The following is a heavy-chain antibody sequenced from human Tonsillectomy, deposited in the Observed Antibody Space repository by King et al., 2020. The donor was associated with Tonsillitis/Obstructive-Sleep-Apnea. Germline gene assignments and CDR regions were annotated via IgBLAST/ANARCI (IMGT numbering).Heavy chain of an antibody. CDR2: ISWDSGSI. D-gene: IGHD2-15*01. V-gene: IGHV3-9*01. Sequence: VQLVESGGGLVQPGRSLRLSCAASGFTFDDYAMHWVRQAPGKGLEWVSGISWDSGSIGYADSVKGRFTISRDNAKNSLYLQMNSLRVEDTALYYCAKDLIFRRWYYGMDVWGQGTTVTVSS. J-gene: IGHJ6*02. CDR1: GFTFDDYA. CDR3: AKDLIFRRWYYGMDV.